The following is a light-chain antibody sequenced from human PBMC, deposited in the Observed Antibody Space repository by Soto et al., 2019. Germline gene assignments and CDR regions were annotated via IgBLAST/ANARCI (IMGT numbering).Light chain of an antibody. J-gene: IGKJ4*01. V-gene: IGKV3-15*01. CDR1: QGVGRS. CDR3: QQYYYWPLT. CDR2: SAS. Sequence: EVLMTQSPATLSTSPGEEATLSCRASQGVGRSVAWYQQTPGQSPRLLIYSASTRASGVPARFSGSGSGTEFTLTISSLQSEDFAVYSCQQYYYWPLTFGGGTKVEIK.